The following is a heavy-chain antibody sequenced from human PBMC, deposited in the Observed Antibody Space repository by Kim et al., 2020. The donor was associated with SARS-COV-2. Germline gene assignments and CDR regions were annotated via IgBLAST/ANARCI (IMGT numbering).Heavy chain of an antibody. V-gene: IGHV3-9*01. D-gene: IGHD4-17*01. J-gene: IGHJ2*01. CDR3: AKALAFGDYSGVADQ. Sequence: GGSLRLSCAASGFIFDDFAMHWVRQAPGKGLEWVSDISWDGNSLGYADSVKGRFTISRDNGRSSLYLQMNSLRPDDSALYFCAKALAFGDYSGVADQRGR. CDR1: GFIFDDFA. CDR2: ISWDGNSL.